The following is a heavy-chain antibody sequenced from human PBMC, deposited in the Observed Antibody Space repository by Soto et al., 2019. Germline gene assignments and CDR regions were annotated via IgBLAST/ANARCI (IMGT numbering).Heavy chain of an antibody. V-gene: IGHV4-34*01. Sequence: QVHLQQWGAGLLKPSETLSLTCAVNGGSFSDYYWSWSRQSPEKGLEWIGEINHSGSSNYNPSLKRSVTISVDTSKNQFSLKLSSVTAADTAVYYCVRVSIPGYSSGWYSPLGYYFDYWGQGTLVTVSS. J-gene: IGHJ4*02. CDR3: VRVSIPGYSSGWYSPLGYYFDY. CDR2: INHSGSS. D-gene: IGHD6-19*01. CDR1: GGSFSDYY.